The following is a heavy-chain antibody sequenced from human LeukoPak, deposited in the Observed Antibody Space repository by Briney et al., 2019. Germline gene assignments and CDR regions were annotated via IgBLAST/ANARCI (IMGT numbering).Heavy chain of an antibody. CDR1: GFTFSSYA. Sequence: PGGSLRLSCAASGFTFSSYAMHWVRQAPGKGLEWVAVISYDGGNKYYADSVKGRFTISRDNSKDTLYLQMNSLRAEDTAVYYCARGGLRITMIVVVSPLFDYWGQGTLVTVSS. J-gene: IGHJ4*02. V-gene: IGHV3-30-3*01. D-gene: IGHD3-22*01. CDR2: ISYDGGNK. CDR3: ARGGLRITMIVVVSPLFDY.